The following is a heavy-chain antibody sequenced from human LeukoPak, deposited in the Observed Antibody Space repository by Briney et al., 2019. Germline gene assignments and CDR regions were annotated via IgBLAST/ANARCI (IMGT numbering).Heavy chain of an antibody. D-gene: IGHD3-10*01. V-gene: IGHV3-74*01. CDR2: MKTNGTRI. J-gene: IGHJ4*02. Sequence: PGGSLRLSCAASGFRFSNSWMYWVRQGPGKGPVWVSRMKTNGTRIQYADSVKGRFTISRDNAKNTLFLHKNSLRVEDTAVYYCARGADHGGSYYPDWGQGTRVTVSS. CDR3: ARGADHGGSYYPD. CDR1: GFRFSNSW.